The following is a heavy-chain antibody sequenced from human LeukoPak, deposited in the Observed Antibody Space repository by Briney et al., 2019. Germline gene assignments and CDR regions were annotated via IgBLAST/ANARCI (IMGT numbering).Heavy chain of an antibody. J-gene: IGHJ6*02. CDR1: GGTFSSYA. CDR2: IIPIFGTA. Sequence: SVKVSCKASGGTFSSYAISWVRQAPGRGLEWMGGIIPIFGTANYAQKFQGRVTITADESTSTAYMELSSLRSEDTAVYYCARAPNYYDSSGYYPRYYYGMDVWGQGTTVTVSS. V-gene: IGHV1-69*13. D-gene: IGHD3-22*01. CDR3: ARAPNYYDSSGYYPRYYYGMDV.